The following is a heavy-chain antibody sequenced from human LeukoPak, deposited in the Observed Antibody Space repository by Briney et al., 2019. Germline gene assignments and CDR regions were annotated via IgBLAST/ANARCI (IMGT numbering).Heavy chain of an antibody. CDR2: IYHSGST. D-gene: IGHD5-18*01. CDR3: ASTAALDGYSYGYAFDY. V-gene: IGHV4-38-2*01. CDR1: GYSISSGYY. J-gene: IGHJ4*02. Sequence: PSETLSLTCAVSGYSISSGYYWGWIRPPPGKGLEWIGSIYHSGSTYYNPSLKSRVTISVDTSKNLFSLKLSSVTAADTAVYYCASTAALDGYSYGYAFDYWGQGTLVTVSS.